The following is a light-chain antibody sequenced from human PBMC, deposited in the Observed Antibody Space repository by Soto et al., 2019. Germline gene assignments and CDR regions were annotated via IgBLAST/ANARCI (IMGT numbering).Light chain of an antibody. CDR1: QSVSSSY. CDR2: NAS. Sequence: EIVLTQSPGTLSLSPGGRATLTCRSSQSVSSSYLAWYQQKPGQAPRLLIYNASNRATGIPARFSGSGSGTDFTLTISRLEPEDFAVYYWQQYGSSPAITFGQGTRLEIK. CDR3: QQYGSSPAIT. J-gene: IGKJ5*01. V-gene: IGKV3-20*01.